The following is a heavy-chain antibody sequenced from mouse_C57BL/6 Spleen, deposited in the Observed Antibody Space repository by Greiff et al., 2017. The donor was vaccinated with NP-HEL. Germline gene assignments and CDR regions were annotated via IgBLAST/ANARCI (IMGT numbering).Heavy chain of an antibody. Sequence: VQLKQSGPELVKPGASVKIPCKASGYTFTDYNMDWVKQSHGKSLEWIGDINPNNGGTIYNQKFKGKATLTVDKSSSTAYMELRSLTSEDTAVYYCARGDDYEHYAMDYWGQGTSVTVSS. CDR1: GYTFTDYN. V-gene: IGHV1-18*01. CDR3: ARGDDYEHYAMDY. D-gene: IGHD2-4*01. J-gene: IGHJ4*01. CDR2: INPNNGGT.